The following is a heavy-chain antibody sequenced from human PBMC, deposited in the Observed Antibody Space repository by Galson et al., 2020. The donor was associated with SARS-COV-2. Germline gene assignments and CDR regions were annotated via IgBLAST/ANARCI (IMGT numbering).Heavy chain of an antibody. J-gene: IGHJ4*02. Sequence: GESLKIYCAASGFTFSSYAMSWVRQAPGKGLEWVSAISGSGGSTYYADSVKGRFTISRDNSKNTLYLQMNSLRAEDTAVYYCAKDSPLYDILTGYDYWGQGTLVTVSS. CDR1: GFTFSSYA. V-gene: IGHV3-23*01. CDR3: AKDSPLYDILTGYDY. CDR2: ISGSGGST. D-gene: IGHD3-9*01.